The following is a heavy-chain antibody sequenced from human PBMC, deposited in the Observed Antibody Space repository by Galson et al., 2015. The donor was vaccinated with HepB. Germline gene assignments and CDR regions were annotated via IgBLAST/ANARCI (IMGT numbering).Heavy chain of an antibody. CDR1: GDSVSRNGAA. D-gene: IGHD1-26*01. CDR3: AHGRANAFDV. CDR2: TYYRSKWYY. Sequence: CAISGDSVSRNGAAWNWIRQSPSRGLEWLGRTYYRSKWYYDYAVSVKSRIAINPDTSKNQFSLQLNSVTPEDTAMYYCAHGRANAFDVWGQGPMVTVSS. V-gene: IGHV6-1*01. J-gene: IGHJ3*01.